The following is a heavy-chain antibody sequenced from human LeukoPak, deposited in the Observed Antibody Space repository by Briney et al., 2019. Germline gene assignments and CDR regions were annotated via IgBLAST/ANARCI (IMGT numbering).Heavy chain of an antibody. CDR1: GFTFISYW. Sequence: GGSLRLSCAVSGFTFISYWMSWVRQAPGKGLEWVANIKEDGSEKYYVDSVKGRFTISRDNVKNSLFLQMNSLRVEDTAVYYCATSRGYCSSISCYGTMRGYYYMDVWGKGATVTVSS. CDR2: IKEDGSEK. J-gene: IGHJ6*03. V-gene: IGHV3-7*01. CDR3: ATSRGYCSSISCYGTMRGYYYMDV. D-gene: IGHD2-2*01.